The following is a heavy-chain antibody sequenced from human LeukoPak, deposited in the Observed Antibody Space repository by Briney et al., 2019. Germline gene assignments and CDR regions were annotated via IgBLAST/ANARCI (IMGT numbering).Heavy chain of an antibody. CDR1: GFTFSTYA. CDR3: AKEGYCSSTSCYSYYYYYMDV. CDR2: ISTSGGST. J-gene: IGHJ6*03. Sequence: GGSLRLSCAASGFTFSTYAMSWVRQAPGKGLEWVSAISTSGGSTYYADSVKGRFTISGDNSKNTLFLQMNSLRAEDTAVHYCAKEGYCSSTSCYSYYYYYMDVWGKGTTVTISS. D-gene: IGHD2-2*01. V-gene: IGHV3-23*01.